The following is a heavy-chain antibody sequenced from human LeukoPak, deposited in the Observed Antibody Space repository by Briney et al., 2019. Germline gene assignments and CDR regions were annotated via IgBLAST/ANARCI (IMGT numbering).Heavy chain of an antibody. CDR2: IYYSGST. J-gene: IGHJ4*02. Sequence: PSETLSLTCTVSGGSISSSSYYWGWLRQPPGKGLEWIGSIYYSGSTYYNPSLKSRVTISVDTSKNQFSLKLSSVTAADTAVYYCTMVRGVSDHFDYWGQGTLVTVSS. CDR1: GGSISSSSYY. V-gene: IGHV4-39*07. D-gene: IGHD3-10*01. CDR3: TMVRGVSDHFDY.